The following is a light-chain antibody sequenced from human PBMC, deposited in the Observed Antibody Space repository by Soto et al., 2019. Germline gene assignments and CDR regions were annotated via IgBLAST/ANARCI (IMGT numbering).Light chain of an antibody. CDR2: GAP. V-gene: IGKV3-20*01. J-gene: IGKJ1*01. CDR1: QSVITSY. Sequence: EIVLTQSPGTLSLSPGERATLSCRASQSVITSYSACYQQKPGQAPRLHIYGAPSRATGIPDRFSGSGSGTDFALTISRLEPEDFVVYYCQQYGSSPQSFGEGTKVEIK. CDR3: QQYGSSPQS.